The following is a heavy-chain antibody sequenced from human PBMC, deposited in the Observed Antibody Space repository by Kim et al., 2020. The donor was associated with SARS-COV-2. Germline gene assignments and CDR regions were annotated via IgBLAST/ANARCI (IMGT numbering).Heavy chain of an antibody. Sequence: GGSLRLSCAASGFTFSSYGMHWVRQAPGKGLEWVAVISYDGSNKYYADSVKGRFTISRDNSKNTLYLQMNSLRAEDTAVYYCAKDPSDCSSTSCYSVWGQGTLVTVSS. D-gene: IGHD2-2*02. CDR2: ISYDGSNK. V-gene: IGHV3-30*18. CDR1: GFTFSSYG. CDR3: AKDPSDCSSTSCYSV. J-gene: IGHJ4*02.